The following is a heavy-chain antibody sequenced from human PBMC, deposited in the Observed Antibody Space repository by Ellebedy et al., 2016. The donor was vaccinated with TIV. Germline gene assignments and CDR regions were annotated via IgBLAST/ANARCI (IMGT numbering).Heavy chain of an antibody. CDR1: GGSISSSNW. Sequence: SETLSLTXAVSGGSISSSNWWSWVRQPPGKGLEWIGYIYYSGSTNYNPSLKSRVTISVDTSKNQFSLKLSSVTAADTAVYYCAREGVGAIDYWGQGTLVTVSS. V-gene: IGHV4-4*02. D-gene: IGHD1-26*01. J-gene: IGHJ4*02. CDR3: AREGVGAIDY. CDR2: IYYSGST.